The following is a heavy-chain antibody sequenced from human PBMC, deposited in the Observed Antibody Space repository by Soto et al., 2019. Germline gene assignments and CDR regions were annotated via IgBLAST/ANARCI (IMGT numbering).Heavy chain of an antibody. J-gene: IGHJ4*02. Sequence: QVQLVQSGAEVKKPGASVKVSCKASGYTFTSYDINWVRQATGQGLEWMGWMNPNSGNTGYAQKFQGRVTMTRNTSISTAYMELSSMSSEDTAVYYCARDASGWYELDYWGQGILVTVSS. CDR3: ARDASGWYELDY. CDR2: MNPNSGNT. CDR1: GYTFTSYD. V-gene: IGHV1-8*01. D-gene: IGHD6-19*01.